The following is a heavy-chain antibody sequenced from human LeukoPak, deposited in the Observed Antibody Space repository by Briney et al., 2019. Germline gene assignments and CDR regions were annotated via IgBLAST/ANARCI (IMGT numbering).Heavy chain of an antibody. CDR3: ARTNIAAAGKFDY. J-gene: IGHJ4*02. V-gene: IGHV4-39*07. Sequence: SGTLSLTCTVSGGSISSSSYYWGWIRQPPGKGLEWIGSIFYSGSTYYNPSLKSRVTISVDTSKNQFSLKLSSVTAADTAVYYCARTNIAAAGKFDYWGQGTLVTVSS. CDR1: GGSISSSSYY. CDR2: IFYSGST. D-gene: IGHD6-13*01.